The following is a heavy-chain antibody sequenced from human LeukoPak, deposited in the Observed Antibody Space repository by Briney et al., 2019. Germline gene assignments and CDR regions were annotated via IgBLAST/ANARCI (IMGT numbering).Heavy chain of an antibody. CDR2: ISSSSDYI. Sequence: AGGSLRLSCAASGFTFSSYIMNWVRQAPGKGLEWVSSISSSSDYIYYADSVKGRFTISRDNAKNSLYLQMNSLRAEDTAVYYCARDGGYCTNGVCYLDYWGQGTLVTVSS. CDR1: GFTFSSYI. J-gene: IGHJ4*02. D-gene: IGHD2-8*01. V-gene: IGHV3-21*01. CDR3: ARDGGYCTNGVCYLDY.